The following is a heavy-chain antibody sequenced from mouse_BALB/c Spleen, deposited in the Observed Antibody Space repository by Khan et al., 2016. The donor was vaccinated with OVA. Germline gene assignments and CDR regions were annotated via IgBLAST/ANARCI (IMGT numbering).Heavy chain of an antibody. D-gene: IGHD2-2*01. Sequence: VQLQESGPGLVAPSQSLSITCTVSGSSSTSYGVSWARQTPGKGLEWLGVIWSDGNTNYHSSLKSRLTITKDNSKSQVLLKLNSLQTDDTATYYCALIFYGYDWFAYWGQGTLVTVSA. CDR3: ALIFYGYDWFAY. CDR1: GSSSTSYG. CDR2: IWSDGNT. J-gene: IGHJ3*01. V-gene: IGHV2-3*01.